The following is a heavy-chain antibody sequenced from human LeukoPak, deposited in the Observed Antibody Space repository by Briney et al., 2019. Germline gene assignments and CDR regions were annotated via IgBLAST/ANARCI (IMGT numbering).Heavy chain of an antibody. CDR3: ASLSHYYDSSGYSDY. CDR2: IIPILGIA. Sequence: GASVKLSCNASGGTFSSYAISWVRQPPGQGLEWMGRIIPILGIANYAQKFQGRVTITADKSTSTVYMELSSLRSEDMAVYYCASLSHYYDSSGYSDYWGQGQLAIVS. D-gene: IGHD3-22*01. CDR1: GGTFSSYA. V-gene: IGHV1-69*04. J-gene: IGHJ4*02.